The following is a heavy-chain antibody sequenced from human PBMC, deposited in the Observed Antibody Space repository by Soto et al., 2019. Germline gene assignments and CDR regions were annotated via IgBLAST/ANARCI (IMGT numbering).Heavy chain of an antibody. D-gene: IGHD3-22*01. CDR3: ARANGPYYYDSSRNWLDP. V-gene: IGHV4-59*01. J-gene: IGHJ5*02. CDR1: GGSISSYY. Sequence: SETLSLTCTVSGGSISSYYWSWIRQPPGKGLEWIGYIYYSGSTNYNPSLKSRVTISVDTSKNQFSLKLSSVTAADTAVYYCARANGPYYYDSSRNWLDPWGQGTLVTVSS. CDR2: IYYSGST.